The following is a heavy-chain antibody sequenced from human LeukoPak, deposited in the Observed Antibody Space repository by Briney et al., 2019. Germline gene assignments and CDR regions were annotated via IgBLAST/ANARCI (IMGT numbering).Heavy chain of an antibody. J-gene: IGHJ6*03. CDR3: AKDGYDYYYYYMDV. D-gene: IGHD1-1*01. Sequence: LPGGSLRLSCAACGFTFSSYGMHWVRQAPGKGLEWVAFIRYDGSNKYYADSVKGRFTISRDNSKNTLYLQMNSLRAEDTAVYYCAKDGYDYYYYYMDVWGKGTTVTVSS. CDR2: IRYDGSNK. V-gene: IGHV3-30*02. CDR1: GFTFSSYG.